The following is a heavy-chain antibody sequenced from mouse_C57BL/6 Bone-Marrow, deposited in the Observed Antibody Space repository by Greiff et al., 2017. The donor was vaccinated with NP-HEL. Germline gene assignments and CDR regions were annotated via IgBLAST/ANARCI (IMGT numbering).Heavy chain of an antibody. V-gene: IGHV3-6*01. D-gene: IGHD1-1*01. Sequence: ESGPGLVKPSQSLSLTCSVTGYSITSGYYWNWIRQFPGNKLEWMGYISYDGSNNYNPSLKNRISITRDTSKNQFFLKLNSVTTEDTATYYCARGGSSRYFDVWGTGTTVTVSS. CDR3: ARGGSSRYFDV. J-gene: IGHJ1*03. CDR1: GYSITSGYY. CDR2: ISYDGSN.